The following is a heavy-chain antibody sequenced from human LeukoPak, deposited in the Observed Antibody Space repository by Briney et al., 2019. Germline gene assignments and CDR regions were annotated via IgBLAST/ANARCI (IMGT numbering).Heavy chain of an antibody. V-gene: IGHV4-4*02. D-gene: IGHD4-23*01. J-gene: IGHJ4*02. CDR3: ATYFYGGDYASYYFDY. Sequence: PSETLSLTCALSGGSITSSHWWSWARQPPGKGLEWIGEIYHGGTTNYNPSLKSRVTMSVDESKNQFSLKLSSVTAADAAVYYCATYFYGGDYASYYFDYWGQGTLVTVSS. CDR2: IYHGGTT. CDR1: GGSITSSHW.